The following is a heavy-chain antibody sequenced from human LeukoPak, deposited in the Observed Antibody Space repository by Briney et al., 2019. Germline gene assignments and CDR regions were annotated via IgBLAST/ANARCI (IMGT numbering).Heavy chain of an antibody. D-gene: IGHD3-22*01. J-gene: IGHJ4*02. CDR1: GFTFSGYA. V-gene: IGHV3-23*01. CDR2: ISGGGGST. Sequence: GGSLRLSCAASGFTFSGYAMRWVRQAPGKGLEWVSAISGGGGSTYYADSVKGRFAIPRDNSKKPLYLQMNSLRAEDTAVYYCAREPVTYYYDEYYFDYWGQGTLVTVSS. CDR3: AREPVTYYYDEYYFDY.